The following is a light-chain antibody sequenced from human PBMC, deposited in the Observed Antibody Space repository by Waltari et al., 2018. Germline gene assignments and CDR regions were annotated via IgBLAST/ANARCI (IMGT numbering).Light chain of an antibody. V-gene: IGKV1-12*01. Sequence: DIPMTQPPSHVSASVGDRVNITCRASQDIGNRLAWYQQKPGKAPNLLIYGTSSLQTGVPSRFSGSGSGTEFTLTISSLQPEDFGTYYCQQGNSFPITFGPGTKVEIK. CDR1: QDIGNR. CDR3: QQGNSFPIT. J-gene: IGKJ3*01. CDR2: GTS.